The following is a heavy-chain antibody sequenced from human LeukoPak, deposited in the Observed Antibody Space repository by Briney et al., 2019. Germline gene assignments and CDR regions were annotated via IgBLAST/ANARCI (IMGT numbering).Heavy chain of an antibody. Sequence: GGSLRLSCAASGLTFSSYWMTWVRQVPGKGLEWVANIKQDATEKKYVDSVKGRFTISRDNAENSLYLQMNSLRAEDTAVYYCARTSSTKCYDYWGQGTLVTVSS. J-gene: IGHJ4*02. CDR1: GLTFSSYW. CDR2: IKQDATEK. V-gene: IGHV3-7*01. CDR3: ARTSSTKCYDY. D-gene: IGHD2-2*01.